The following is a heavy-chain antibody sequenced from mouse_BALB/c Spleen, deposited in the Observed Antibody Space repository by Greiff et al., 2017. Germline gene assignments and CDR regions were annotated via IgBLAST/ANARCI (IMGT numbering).Heavy chain of an antibody. CDR3: ARSIIYYGNYYFDY. V-gene: IGHV1-20*02. CDR1: GYSFTGYF. D-gene: IGHD2-1*01. CDR2: INPYNGDT. Sequence: LVESGPELVKPGASVKISCKASGYSFTGYFMNWVMQSHGKSLEWIGRINPYNGDTFYNQKFKGKATLTVDKSSSTAHMELRSLASEDSAVYYCARSIIYYGNYYFDYWGQGTTLTVSS. J-gene: IGHJ2*01.